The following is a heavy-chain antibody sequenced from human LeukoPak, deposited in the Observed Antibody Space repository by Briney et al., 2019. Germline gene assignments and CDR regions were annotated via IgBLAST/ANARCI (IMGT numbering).Heavy chain of an antibody. Sequence: GGSLRLSCAASGFTFSSYGMSWVRQAPGKGLEWVSAISGSGGSTYYADSVKGRFTISRDNAKNSLYLQMNSLRAEDTAVYYCARDLGNYGDAFDIWGQGTMVTVSS. V-gene: IGHV3-23*01. D-gene: IGHD1-7*01. CDR3: ARDLGNYGDAFDI. J-gene: IGHJ3*02. CDR1: GFTFSSYG. CDR2: ISGSGGST.